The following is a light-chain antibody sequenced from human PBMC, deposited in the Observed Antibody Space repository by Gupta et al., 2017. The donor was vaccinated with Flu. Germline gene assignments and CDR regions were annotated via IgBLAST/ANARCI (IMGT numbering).Light chain of an antibody. V-gene: IGKV3-15*01. CDR3: QQYDDWPS. J-gene: IGKJ4*01. CDR1: HSVSSS. Sequence: GERDTLSGSASHSVSSSLAWYQQKPGQAPRLHIYDASTRATGVPARFSGSGSGTEFTLTISSLQSEDFALYFCQQYDDWPSFGGGTTVGSK. CDR2: DAS.